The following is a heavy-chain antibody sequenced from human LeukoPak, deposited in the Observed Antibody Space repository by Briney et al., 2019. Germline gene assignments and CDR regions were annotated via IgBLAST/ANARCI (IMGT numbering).Heavy chain of an antibody. J-gene: IGHJ4*02. CDR2: ISSSSSYI. CDR3: ARGGVVPAAIGY. Sequence: GGSLRLSCAASGFTFSSYSMNWVRQAPGKGLEWVSSISSSSSYIYYADSVKGRFTIPRDNAKNSLYLQMNSLRAEDTAVYYCARGGVVPAAIGYWGQGTLVTVSS. V-gene: IGHV3-21*01. CDR1: GFTFSSYS. D-gene: IGHD2-2*02.